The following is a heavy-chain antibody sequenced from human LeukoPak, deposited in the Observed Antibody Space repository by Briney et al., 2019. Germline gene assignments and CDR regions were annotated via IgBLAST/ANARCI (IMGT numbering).Heavy chain of an antibody. V-gene: IGHV1-18*01. CDR3: ARDAGLGCSSASCYLDV. CDR1: GYTFTSYG. CDR2: ISAYNGNT. J-gene: IGHJ6*04. D-gene: IGHD2-2*01. Sequence: ASVKVSCKASGYTFTSYGISWVRQAPGQGLEWMGWISAYNGNTNYAQKLQGRVTMTTDTSTSTAYMELRSLRSEDTAVYYCARDAGLGCSSASCYLDVWGKGTTVTVSS.